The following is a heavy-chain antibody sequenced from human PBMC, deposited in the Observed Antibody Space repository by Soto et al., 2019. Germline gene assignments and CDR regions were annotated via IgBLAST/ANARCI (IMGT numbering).Heavy chain of an antibody. J-gene: IGHJ4*02. V-gene: IGHV4-59*01. CDR3: AAGEASSRNLAPYYLDF. D-gene: IGHD6-13*01. CDR2: IHYSGTT. Sequence: SETLSLTCTVSGGSMRNYFWTWIRQPPGKGLEWIGHIHYSGTTSFFPSYNPSLRSRVTISEDTSKNQFSLKLLSVTTADTAVYFCAAGEASSRNLAPYYLDFWGQGTLVTVSS. CDR1: GGSMRNYF.